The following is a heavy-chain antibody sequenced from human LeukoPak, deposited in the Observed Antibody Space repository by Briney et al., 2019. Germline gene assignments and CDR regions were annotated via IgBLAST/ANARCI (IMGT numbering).Heavy chain of an antibody. V-gene: IGHV3-15*01. D-gene: IGHD1-26*01. J-gene: IGHJ4*02. CDR2: IKSKTDGGTT. CDR3: TTEMYVGGSYYFDY. CDR1: GFTFSNAW. Sequence: GGYLRLSCAASGFTFSNAWMSWVRQAPGKGLEWVGRIKSKTDGGTTDYAAPVKGRFTISRDDSKNTLYLQMNSLKTEDTAVYYCTTEMYVGGSYYFDYWGQGTLVTVSS.